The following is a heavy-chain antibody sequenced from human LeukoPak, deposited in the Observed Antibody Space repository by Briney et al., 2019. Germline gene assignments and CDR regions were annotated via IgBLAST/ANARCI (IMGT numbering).Heavy chain of an antibody. Sequence: EASVKVSFKASGGTFISYAISWVRQAPGQGLEWMGGIIPIFGTANYAQKFQGRVTITADKSTSTAYMELSSLRSEDTAVYYCARGRGRHSSSWFDPWGQGTLVTVSS. D-gene: IGHD6-13*01. CDR2: IIPIFGTA. V-gene: IGHV1-69*06. CDR3: ARGRGRHSSSWFDP. J-gene: IGHJ5*02. CDR1: GGTFISYA.